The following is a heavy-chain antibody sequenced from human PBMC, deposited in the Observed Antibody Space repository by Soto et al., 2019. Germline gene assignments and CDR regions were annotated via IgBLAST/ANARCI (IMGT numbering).Heavy chain of an antibody. Sequence: GGSLRLSCAASGFTFSSYGMHWVRQAPGKGLEWVAVISYDGSNKYYADSVKGRFTISRDNSKKTLYLQMNSLRAEDTAVYYCAKDRIAVAGYYYYYGMDVWGQGTTVTVSS. CDR2: ISYDGSNK. CDR1: GFTFSSYG. J-gene: IGHJ6*02. D-gene: IGHD6-19*01. V-gene: IGHV3-30*18. CDR3: AKDRIAVAGYYYYYGMDV.